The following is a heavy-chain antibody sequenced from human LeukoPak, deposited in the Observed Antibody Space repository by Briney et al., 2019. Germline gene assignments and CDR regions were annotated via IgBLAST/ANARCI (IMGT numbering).Heavy chain of an antibody. Sequence: PGGSLRLSCAASGFTFSSYSRNWVRQAPGKGLEWVSSISRSSSYIYYADSVKGRLTISRDNAKNSLYLQMNSLRAEDTAVYYCARSFNPGYGDSLWGQGTLVTVSS. CDR1: GFTFSSYS. D-gene: IGHD4-17*01. CDR2: ISRSSSYI. CDR3: ARSFNPGYGDSL. V-gene: IGHV3-21*01. J-gene: IGHJ4*02.